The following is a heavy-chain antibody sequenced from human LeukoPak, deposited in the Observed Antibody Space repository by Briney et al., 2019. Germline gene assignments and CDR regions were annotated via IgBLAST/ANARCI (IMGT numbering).Heavy chain of an antibody. CDR3: ARSLPDQNYYYYMDV. CDR1: AGSISGYY. V-gene: IGHV4-4*07. J-gene: IGHJ6*03. D-gene: IGHD2-2*01. CDR2: IYTSGST. Sequence: SETLSLTCTVSAGSISGYYWSWIRQPPGKGLEWIGRIYTSGSTNYNPSLKSRVTMSVDTSKNQFSLKLSSVTAADTAVYYCARSLPDQNYYYYMDVWGRGTTVTVSS.